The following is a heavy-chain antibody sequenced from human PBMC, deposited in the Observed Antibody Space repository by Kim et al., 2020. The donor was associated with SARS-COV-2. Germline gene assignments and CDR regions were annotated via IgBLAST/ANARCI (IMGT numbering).Heavy chain of an antibody. CDR2: IYYSGST. D-gene: IGHD2-15*01. V-gene: IGHV4-31*03. CDR1: GGSISSGGYY. CDR3: ARVASSGGSRGWFDP. Sequence: SETLSLTCTVSGGSISSGGYYWSWIRQHPGKGLEWIGYIYYSGSTYYNPSLKSRVTISVDTSKNQFSLKLSSVTAADTAVYCCARVASSGGSRGWFDPWGQGTLVTVSS. J-gene: IGHJ5*02.